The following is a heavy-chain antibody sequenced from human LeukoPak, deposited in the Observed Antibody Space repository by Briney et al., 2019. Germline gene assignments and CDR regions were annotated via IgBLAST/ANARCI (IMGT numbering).Heavy chain of an antibody. J-gene: IGHJ3*02. Sequence: ETLSLTCAVYGGSFSGYYWSWIRQAPGKGLEWVSYISSSGSTIYYADSVKGRFTISRDNAKNSLYLQMNSLRAEDTAVYYCARGDSTGDRRYDAFDIWAKGQWSPSLQ. V-gene: IGHV3-11*04. D-gene: IGHD7-27*01. CDR3: ARGDSTGDRRYDAFDI. CDR2: ISSSGSTI. CDR1: GGSFSGYY.